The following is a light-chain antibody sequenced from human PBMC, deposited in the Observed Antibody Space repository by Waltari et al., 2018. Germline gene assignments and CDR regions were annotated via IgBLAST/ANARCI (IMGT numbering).Light chain of an antibody. V-gene: IGLV2-23*02. CDR2: EVT. CDR3: FSYAGSRNWV. J-gene: IGLJ3*02. CDR1: NSDVVSYNL. Sequence: QSALTQAASVSGSPGQSLTMSCTRTNSDVVSYNLASWYQQNPGEAPKLMIFEVTKRPSGVSNRFSGPKSGNTASLTISGLQAEDEAHYYCFSYAGSRNWVFGGGTKLTVL.